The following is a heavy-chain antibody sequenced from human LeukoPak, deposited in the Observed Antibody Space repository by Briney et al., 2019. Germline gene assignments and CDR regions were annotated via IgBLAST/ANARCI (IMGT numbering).Heavy chain of an antibody. CDR1: AFTFRPYA. J-gene: IGHJ4*02. Sequence: GGPLRLSCAASAFTFRPYAMIWVRQATGKGLEWVSTVSGSGGSTYYADSVKGRFTISRDNSNNTLYLEMNSLRAEDTAVYYWAKGAASRGYTYVANWGQGTLVTVYS. D-gene: IGHD5-18*01. V-gene: IGHV3-23*01. CDR2: VSGSGGST. CDR3: AKGAASRGYTYVAN.